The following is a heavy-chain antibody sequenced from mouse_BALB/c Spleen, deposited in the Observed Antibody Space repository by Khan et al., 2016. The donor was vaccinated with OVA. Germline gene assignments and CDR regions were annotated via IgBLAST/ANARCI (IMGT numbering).Heavy chain of an antibody. D-gene: IGHD2-1*01. CDR3: ARVGYYGKGFAY. V-gene: IGHV1S136*01. Sequence: EVQLQESGPELVKPGASVKMSCKASGYTFTSYVMHWVKQKPGQGLEWIGYIYPNNDGPEYHEKFKGKATLTSDKSSRTACMELSSLTSEDSAFYYCARVGYYGKGFAYWGQGTLVTVSA. CDR2: IYPNNDGP. J-gene: IGHJ3*01. CDR1: GYTFTSYV.